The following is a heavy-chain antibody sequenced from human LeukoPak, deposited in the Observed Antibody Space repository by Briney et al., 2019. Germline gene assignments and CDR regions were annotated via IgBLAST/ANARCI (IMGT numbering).Heavy chain of an antibody. V-gene: IGHV4-34*12. J-gene: IGHJ5*02. Sequence: PSETLSLTCAVYGGSFSGYYWGWIRQPPGKGLEWIGSIFYDGSSDYNPSLKSRVTISVDTSKNQFSLKLSSVTAADTAVYYCARDLRFWSGYYVNWFDPWGQGTLVTVSS. D-gene: IGHD3-3*01. CDR3: ARDLRFWSGYYVNWFDP. CDR2: IFYDGSS. CDR1: GGSFSGYY.